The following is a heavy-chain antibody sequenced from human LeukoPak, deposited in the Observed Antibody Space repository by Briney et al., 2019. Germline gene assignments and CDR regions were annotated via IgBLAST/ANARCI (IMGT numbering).Heavy chain of an antibody. CDR2: MSPNSGHT. Sequence: ASVKVSCKASGYTFTAYDINWVRQATGQGLEWMGWMSPNSGHTGYAQKFQGRVTFTTSTSISTAYMELNSLRPEDTAVYYCARTPPKGGIDSWGPGTLVTVSS. CDR3: ARTPPKGGIDS. D-gene: IGHD2-15*01. CDR1: GYTFTAYD. V-gene: IGHV1-8*01. J-gene: IGHJ4*02.